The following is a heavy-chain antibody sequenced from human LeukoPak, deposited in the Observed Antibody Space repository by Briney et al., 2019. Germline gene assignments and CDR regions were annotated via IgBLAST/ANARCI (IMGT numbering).Heavy chain of an antibody. V-gene: IGHV3-30-3*01. J-gene: IGHJ4*02. CDR3: ARGAPERISSSTNYYFDY. CDR2: LSYDGNNK. CDR1: GFTFSSYA. D-gene: IGHD6-6*01. Sequence: SLRLSFAASGFTFSSYAMYWVRPAPGKGLEWVAVLSYDGNNKYYADSVKGRFTISRHDSKNTLSLQMNSLRAEDTAVYYCARGAPERISSSTNYYFDYWGQGTLVTVSS.